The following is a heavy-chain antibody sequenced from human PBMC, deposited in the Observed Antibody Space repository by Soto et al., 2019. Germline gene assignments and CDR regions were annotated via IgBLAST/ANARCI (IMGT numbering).Heavy chain of an antibody. V-gene: IGHV3-48*02. J-gene: IGHJ6*02. CDR2: ISSSSSTI. D-gene: IGHD6-13*01. Sequence: GGSLRLSCAASGFTFSSYSMNWVRQAPGKGLEWVSYISSSSSTIYYADSVKGRFTISRDNAKNSLYLQMNSLRDEDTAVYYCARDKKQLDRTYYYYYYGMDVWGQGTTVTVSS. CDR1: GFTFSSYS. CDR3: ARDKKQLDRTYYYYYYGMDV.